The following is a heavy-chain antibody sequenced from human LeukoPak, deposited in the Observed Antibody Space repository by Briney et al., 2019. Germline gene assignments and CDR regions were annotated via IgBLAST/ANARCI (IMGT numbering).Heavy chain of an antibody. J-gene: IGHJ5*02. D-gene: IGHD6-13*01. Sequence: PSETLSLTCSVSGGSISSSTYYWGWIRQPPGKGLEWIGSIYYTGSTYYNPSLKSRVTMSVDTSKNQFSLKLSSVTAADTAVYYCARQGEYSSSWYSLYWFDPWGQGTLVTVSS. CDR1: GGSISSSTYY. CDR2: IYYTGST. CDR3: ARQGEYSSSWYSLYWFDP. V-gene: IGHV4-39*01.